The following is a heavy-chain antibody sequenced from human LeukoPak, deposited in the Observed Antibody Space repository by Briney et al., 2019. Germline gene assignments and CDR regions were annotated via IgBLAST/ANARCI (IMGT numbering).Heavy chain of an antibody. CDR2: ISSAGRST. Sequence: GGSLRLSCEASEFTFSHFDMTWVRQAPEKGLEWVSYISSAGRSTYYTDSVKGRFTISRDNSKNTLYLQMNSLRAEDTAVYYCAKGYSSGWGRAFDIWGQGTMVTVSS. D-gene: IGHD6-19*01. CDR3: AKGYSSGWGRAFDI. V-gene: IGHV3-23*01. CDR1: EFTFSHFD. J-gene: IGHJ3*02.